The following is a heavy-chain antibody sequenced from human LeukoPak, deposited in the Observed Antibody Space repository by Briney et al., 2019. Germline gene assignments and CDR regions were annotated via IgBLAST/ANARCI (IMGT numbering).Heavy chain of an antibody. CDR2: IYYSGST. CDR1: GGSISSSSYY. V-gene: IGHV4-39*01. D-gene: IGHD3-22*01. J-gene: IGHJ4*02. Sequence: SETLSLTCTVSGGSISSSSYYWGWIRQPPGKGLEWIGSIYYSGSTYYNPSLKSRVTISVDTSKNQFSLKLSSVTAADTAVYYCASAYDSSGYRPLFDYWGQGTLVTVSS. CDR3: ASAYDSSGYRPLFDY.